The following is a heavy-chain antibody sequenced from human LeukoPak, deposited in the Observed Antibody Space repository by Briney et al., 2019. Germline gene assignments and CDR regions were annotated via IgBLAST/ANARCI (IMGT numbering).Heavy chain of an antibody. D-gene: IGHD3-22*01. CDR3: AREGVSSGYYYSYNWFDP. CDR2: INTNTGNP. V-gene: IGHV7-4-1*02. Sequence: ASVKVSCTASGYTFTSYAMNWVRQAPGQGLEWMGWINTNTGNPTYAQGFTGRFVFSLDPSVSTACLQISSLKAEDTAVYYCAREGVSSGYYYSYNWFDPWGQGTLVTVSS. CDR1: GYTFTSYA. J-gene: IGHJ5*02.